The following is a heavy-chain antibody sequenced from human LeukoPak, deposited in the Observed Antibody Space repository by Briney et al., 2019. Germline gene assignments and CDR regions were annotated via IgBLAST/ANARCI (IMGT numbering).Heavy chain of an antibody. D-gene: IGHD2-2*02. CDR2: INHSGST. CDR1: GGSFSGYY. V-gene: IGHV4-34*01. J-gene: IGHJ4*02. Sequence: PSETLSLTCAVYGGSFSGYYWSWIRQPPGKGLEWIGEINHSGSTNYDPSLKSRVTISVDKSKNQFSLKLSSVTAADTAVYYCARADTSLGFDYWGQGTLVTVSS. CDR3: ARADTSLGFDY.